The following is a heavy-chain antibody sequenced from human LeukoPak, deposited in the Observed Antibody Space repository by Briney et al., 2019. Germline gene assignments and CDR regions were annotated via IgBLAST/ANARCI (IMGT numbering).Heavy chain of an antibody. CDR2: IKQDGSEK. CDR3: ARMSGYCSRSSCYSPPFDY. D-gene: IGHD2-2*01. CDR1: GFTFSSYW. V-gene: IGHV3-7*01. J-gene: IGHJ4*02. Sequence: GGSLRLSCAASGFTFSSYWMSWVRQAPGKGLEWVANIKQDGSEKYYVDSVKGRFTISRDNAKNSLYLQMNSLRAEDTAVYYRARMSGYCSRSSCYSPPFDYWGQGTLVTVSS.